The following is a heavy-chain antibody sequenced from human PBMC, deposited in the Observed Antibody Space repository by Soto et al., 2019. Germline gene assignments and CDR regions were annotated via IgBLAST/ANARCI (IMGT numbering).Heavy chain of an antibody. CDR2: VSGRGGST. Sequence: EVQLLESGGGLVQPWGSLRLSCAASGFTFSNFAMSWVRQAPGKGLEWVSGVSGRGGSTKYAESVKGRFTISRDNSRNTLYLQVNSLRAEDTAVYYCAKDSTVTTSLYFYYYGFDVWGQGTAVTVSS. CDR3: AKDSTVTTSLYFYYYGFDV. V-gene: IGHV3-23*01. D-gene: IGHD4-17*01. J-gene: IGHJ6*02. CDR1: GFTFSNFA.